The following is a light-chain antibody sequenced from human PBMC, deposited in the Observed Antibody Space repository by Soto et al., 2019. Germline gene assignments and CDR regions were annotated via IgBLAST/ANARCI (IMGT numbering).Light chain of an antibody. CDR1: QIVTSNY. CDR2: GAS. J-gene: IGKJ5*01. Sequence: ESVLTQSPGTLSSSPLERATLSCRASQIVTSNYLAWYQQKRGQAPRLLIWGASIRATGLPDRFSGGGSGTDFTLTIRRLEPEDSAVYYCQQYGGSPSITFGQGTRLEI. V-gene: IGKV3-20*01. CDR3: QQYGGSPSIT.